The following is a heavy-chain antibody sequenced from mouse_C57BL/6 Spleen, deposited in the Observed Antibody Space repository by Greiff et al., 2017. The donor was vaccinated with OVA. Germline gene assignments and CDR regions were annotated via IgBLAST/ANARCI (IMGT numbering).Heavy chain of an antibody. Sequence: QVQLQQSGAELVKPGASVKLSCKASGYTFTSYWMQWVKQRPGQGLEWIGEIDPSDSYTNYNQKFKGKATLTVDTSSSTAYMQLSSLTSEDSAVYYCARRGYGSSYDAYWGQGTLVTVSA. J-gene: IGHJ3*01. CDR3: ARRGYGSSYDAY. CDR2: IDPSDSYT. CDR1: GYTFTSYW. D-gene: IGHD1-1*01. V-gene: IGHV1-50*01.